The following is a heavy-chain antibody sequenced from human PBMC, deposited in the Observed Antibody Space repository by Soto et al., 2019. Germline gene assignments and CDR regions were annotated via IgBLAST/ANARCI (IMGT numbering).Heavy chain of an antibody. CDR1: GYTFTAYY. CDR2: INPNSGGT. CDR3: ARLTVPLDIVVLPAASFDF. V-gene: IGHV1-2*02. J-gene: IGHJ4*02. D-gene: IGHD2-2*01. Sequence: SVKVSCKASGYTFTAYYIHWVRQAPGQGLEWMGWINPNSGGTNYAQKFQGRVAMTRDTSISTAYMELSRLRSDDTAVYYCARLTVPLDIVVLPAASFDFWGQGALVTVSS.